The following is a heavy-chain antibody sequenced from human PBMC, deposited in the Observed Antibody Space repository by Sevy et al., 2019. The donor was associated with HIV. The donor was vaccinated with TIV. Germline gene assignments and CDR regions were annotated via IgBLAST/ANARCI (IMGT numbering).Heavy chain of an antibody. J-gene: IGHJ6*02. Sequence: GGSLRLACAASGFTFSSYGMHWVRRAPGKGLEWVAVTSYDGSNKDYADSVKGRFTISRDNSKNTLYLQMNSLRAEDTAVYYCAKRKGLGYYYYGMDVWGQGTTVTVSS. V-gene: IGHV3-30*18. CDR3: AKRKGLGYYYYGMDV. CDR1: GFTFSSYG. D-gene: IGHD3-22*01. CDR2: TSYDGSNK.